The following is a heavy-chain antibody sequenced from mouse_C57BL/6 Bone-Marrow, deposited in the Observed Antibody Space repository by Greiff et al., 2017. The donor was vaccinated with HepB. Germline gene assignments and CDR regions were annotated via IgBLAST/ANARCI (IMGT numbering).Heavy chain of an antibody. CDR2: INPGSGGT. CDR3: ARWSYGSSD. D-gene: IGHD1-1*01. V-gene: IGHV1-54*01. CDR1: GYAFTNYL. Sequence: VQLQQSGAELVRPGTSVKVSCKASGYAFTNYLIEWVKQRPGQGLEWIGVINPGSGGTNYNEKFKGKATLTADKSSSTAYMQLSSLTSEDSAVYFCARWSYGSSDWGQGTTLTVSS. J-gene: IGHJ2*01.